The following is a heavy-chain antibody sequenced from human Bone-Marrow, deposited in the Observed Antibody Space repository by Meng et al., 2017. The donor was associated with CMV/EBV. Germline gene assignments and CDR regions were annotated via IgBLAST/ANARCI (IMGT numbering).Heavy chain of an antibody. V-gene: IGHV3-21*01. Sequence: GESLKISCAASGFTFTTFWMTWVRQAPGKGLEWVSSISSSSSYIYYADSVKGRFTISRDNAKNSLYLQMNSLRAEDTAVYYCATILEGLGWFDPWGQGTLVTVSS. J-gene: IGHJ5*02. D-gene: IGHD3-3*01. CDR1: GFTFTTFW. CDR2: ISSSSSYI. CDR3: ATILEGLGWFDP.